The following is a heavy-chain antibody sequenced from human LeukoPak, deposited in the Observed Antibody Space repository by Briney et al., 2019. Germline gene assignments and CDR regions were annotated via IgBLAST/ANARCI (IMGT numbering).Heavy chain of an antibody. V-gene: IGHV3-48*03. J-gene: IGHJ6*04. Sequence: GGSLRLSCAASGFTFSSYEMNWVRQAPGKGLEWVSYISSSGSTIYYADSVKGRFTTSRDNAKNSLYLRMNSLRAEDTAVYYCAELGITMIGGVWGKGTTVTISS. D-gene: IGHD3-10*02. CDR3: AELGITMIGGV. CDR1: GFTFSSYE. CDR2: ISSSGSTI.